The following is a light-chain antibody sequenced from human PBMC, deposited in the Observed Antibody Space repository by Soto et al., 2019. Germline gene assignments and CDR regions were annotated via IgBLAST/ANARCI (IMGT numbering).Light chain of an antibody. CDR1: QSISSY. J-gene: IGKJ2*01. CDR3: QQSYSTPT. V-gene: IGKV1-39*01. Sequence: DIQMTQSPSSLSASVGDRVTITCRASQSISSYLNWYQQKPGKAPKLLIYAASSLHRGVPSRFSGSGSGTDFTLIISSLQPEDFATYYCQQSYSTPTFGQGTKLEIK. CDR2: AAS.